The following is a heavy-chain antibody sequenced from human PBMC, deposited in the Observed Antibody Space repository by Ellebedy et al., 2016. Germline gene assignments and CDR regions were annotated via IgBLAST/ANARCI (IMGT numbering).Heavy chain of an antibody. CDR3: ASRWLVPDFYYGLDV. V-gene: IGHV3-48*01. D-gene: IGHD6-19*01. CDR2: ISSSTNTI. CDR1: GFSFSTFS. J-gene: IGHJ6*02. Sequence: GESLKISCAASGFSFSTFSMNWVRQAPGKGLEWVSYISSSTNTIYYADSVKGRFTISRDNSKNTLSLQMNSLRAEDTAVYFCASRWLVPDFYYGLDVWGQGTTVTVSS.